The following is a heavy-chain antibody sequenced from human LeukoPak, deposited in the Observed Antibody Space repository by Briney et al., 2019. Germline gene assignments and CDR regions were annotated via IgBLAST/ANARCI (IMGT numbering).Heavy chain of an antibody. CDR3: ARASHCSPPTCLDY. V-gene: IGHV1-2*02. D-gene: IGHD2-21*02. Sequence: ASVKVSCKASGYTFTGYYMHWVRQAPGQGLEGMGWINPNSGGTNYAQKFQGRVTMTRDTSISTAYMELSRLRSDDTAVYYCARASHCSPPTCLDYWGQGTLVTVSS. CDR1: GYTFTGYY. J-gene: IGHJ4*02. CDR2: INPNSGGT.